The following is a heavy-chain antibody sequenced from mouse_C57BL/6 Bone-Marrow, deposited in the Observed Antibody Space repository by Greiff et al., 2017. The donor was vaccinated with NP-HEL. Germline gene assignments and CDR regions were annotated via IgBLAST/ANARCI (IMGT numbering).Heavy chain of an antibody. CDR2: IDPSDSYT. V-gene: IGHV1-69*01. CDR1: GYTFTSYW. D-gene: IGHD4-1*01. Sequence: QVQLQQPGAELVMPGASVKLSCKASGYTFTSYWMHWVKQRPGQGLEWIGEIDPSDSYTNYNQKFQGKSTLTVDKSSSTAYMQLSSLTSEDSAVYYCAREGTNWYFDYWGQGTTLTVSS. CDR3: AREGTNWYFDY. J-gene: IGHJ2*01.